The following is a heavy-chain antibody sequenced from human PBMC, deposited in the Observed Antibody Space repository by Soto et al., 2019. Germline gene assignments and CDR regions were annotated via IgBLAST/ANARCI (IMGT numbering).Heavy chain of an antibody. D-gene: IGHD4-17*01. J-gene: IGHJ6*02. Sequence: GGSLRLSCAASGFTFSSYAMSWVRQAPGKGLVWVSAISGSGGSTYYADSVKGRFTISRDNSKNTLYLQMNSLRAEDTAVYYCAKDLQGYGDYGDPGYYYYGMDVWGQGTTVTVSS. CDR2: ISGSGGST. CDR1: GFTFSSYA. CDR3: AKDLQGYGDYGDPGYYYYGMDV. V-gene: IGHV3-23*01.